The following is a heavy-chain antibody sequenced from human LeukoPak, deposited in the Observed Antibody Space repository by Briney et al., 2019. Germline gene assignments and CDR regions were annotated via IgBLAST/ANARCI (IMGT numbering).Heavy chain of an antibody. V-gene: IGHV3-15*01. J-gene: IGHJ4*02. Sequence: PGGSLRLSCAASGFTFSNAWMSWVRQAPGKGLEWVGRIKSKTDGGTTDYAAPVKGRFTISRDDSKNTLYLQMNSLKTEDTAVYYCTTALWFGYYFDYWGQGTLVTVSS. CDR1: GFTFSNAW. D-gene: IGHD3-10*01. CDR2: IKSKTDGGTT. CDR3: TTALWFGYYFDY.